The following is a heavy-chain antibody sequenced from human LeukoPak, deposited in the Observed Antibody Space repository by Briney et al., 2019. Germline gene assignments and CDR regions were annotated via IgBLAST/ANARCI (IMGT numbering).Heavy chain of an antibody. CDR1: GFTFSSYG. CDR2: ISYDGSNK. V-gene: IGHV3-30*18. CDR3: AKDLRYYYYGMDV. J-gene: IGHJ6*02. D-gene: IGHD5/OR15-5a*01. Sequence: GGSLRLSCAAPGFTFSSYGMHWVRQAPGKGLEWVAVISYDGSNKYYADSVKGRFTISRDNSKNTLYLQMNSLRAEDTAVYYCAKDLRYYYYGMDVWGQGTTVTVSS.